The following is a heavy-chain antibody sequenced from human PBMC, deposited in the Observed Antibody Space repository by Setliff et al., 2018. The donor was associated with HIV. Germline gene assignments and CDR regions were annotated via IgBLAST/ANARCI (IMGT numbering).Heavy chain of an antibody. V-gene: IGHV4-38-2*02. D-gene: IGHD6-13*01. Sequence: SETLSLTCTVSGSSISSNYYWAWIRQAPGKGLEWIGCIDASADTYYIPSLKSRATISIDTSKNQLSLKLRSVTAADTAVYYCARIGSGWSVGWFDPWGQGTLVTVSS. CDR2: IDASADT. CDR1: GSSISSNYY. J-gene: IGHJ5*02. CDR3: ARIGSGWSVGWFDP.